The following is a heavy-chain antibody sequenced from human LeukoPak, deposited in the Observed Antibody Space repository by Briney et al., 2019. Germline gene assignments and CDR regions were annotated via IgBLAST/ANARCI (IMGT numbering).Heavy chain of an antibody. J-gene: IGHJ4*02. CDR3: ARDPGTYYYDSSGYLGDY. D-gene: IGHD3-22*01. Sequence: PGGSLRLSCAASGFTFSSYSMNWVRQAPGKGLEWVSSISSSSSYIYYADSVKGRFTISRDNAKNSLYLQMNSLRAEDTAVYYCARDPGTYYYDSSGYLGDYWGQETLVTVSS. V-gene: IGHV3-21*01. CDR2: ISSSSSYI. CDR1: GFTFSSYS.